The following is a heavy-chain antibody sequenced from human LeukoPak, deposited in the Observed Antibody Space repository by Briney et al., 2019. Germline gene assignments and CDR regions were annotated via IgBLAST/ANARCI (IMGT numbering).Heavy chain of an antibody. Sequence: KPSETLSLTCTVSGGSISSSSYYWGWIRQPPGKGLEWIGSIYYSGNTYYNPSLKSRVTISVDTSKNQSSLKLSSVTAADTAVYYCARTGKSIVGATFQDYWGQGTLVTVSS. D-gene: IGHD1-26*01. CDR3: ARTGKSIVGATFQDY. V-gene: IGHV4-39*07. CDR1: GGSISSSSYY. J-gene: IGHJ4*02. CDR2: IYYSGNT.